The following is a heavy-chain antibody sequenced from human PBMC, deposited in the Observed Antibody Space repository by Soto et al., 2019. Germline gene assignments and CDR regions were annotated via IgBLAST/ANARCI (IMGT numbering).Heavy chain of an antibody. J-gene: IGHJ5*02. CDR1: GGSFSGYY. V-gene: IGHV4-34*01. CDR3: ARGAAAGPYNWFDP. D-gene: IGHD6-13*01. Sequence: SETLSLTCAVYGGSFSGYYWSWIRQPPGRGLEWIGEINHSGSTNYNPSLKSRVTIPVDTSKNQFSLKLSSVTGADTAVYYCARGAAAGPYNWFDPWGQGTLVTVSS. CDR2: INHSGST.